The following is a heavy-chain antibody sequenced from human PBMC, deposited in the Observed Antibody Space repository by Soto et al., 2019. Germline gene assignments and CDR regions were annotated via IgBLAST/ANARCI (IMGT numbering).Heavy chain of an antibody. CDR2: IYYSGST. V-gene: IGHV4-59*08. CDR3: ARLGYDDSSGYYVGY. Sequence: SEALSLTCTVSGGSIISYYWSWILQPPGKGLEWIGYIYYSGSTNYNPSLKSRVTISVDTSKNQFSLKLSSVTAADTAVYYCARLGYDDSSGYYVGYWGQGTLVTVSS. J-gene: IGHJ4*02. D-gene: IGHD3-22*01. CDR1: GGSIISYY.